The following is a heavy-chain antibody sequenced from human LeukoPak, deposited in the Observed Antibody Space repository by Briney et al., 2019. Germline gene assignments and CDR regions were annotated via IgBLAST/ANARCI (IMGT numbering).Heavy chain of an antibody. Sequence: ASVKVSCKASGYTFTSYGIRWVPQAPRQRLEWLGWISAYNGNANYAQKLQGRVTMTTDTSTSTAYMELRSLRSDDTAAYYCARGVGTGTGHFPTDCYYYYYYMDGWGKGTTVTVSS. CDR2: ISAYNGNA. CDR3: ARGVGTGTGHFPTDCYYYYYYMDG. V-gene: IGHV1-18*01. D-gene: IGHD1-1*01. J-gene: IGHJ6*03. CDR1: GYTFTSYG.